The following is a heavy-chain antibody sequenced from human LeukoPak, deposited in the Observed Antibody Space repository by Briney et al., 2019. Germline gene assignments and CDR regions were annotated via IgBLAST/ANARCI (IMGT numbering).Heavy chain of an antibody. Sequence: GGSLRLSCAASGFNFRYYAMNWVRQAPGKGLEWVSTISSSGGVPYYADSVKGRFNISRDNSKNTLYLEMSSLRAEDTAVYFCAKGGSSTWYSGYFDLWGRGTLVTVSS. J-gene: IGHJ2*01. V-gene: IGHV3-23*01. D-gene: IGHD6-13*01. CDR2: ISSSGGVP. CDR3: AKGGSSTWYSGYFDL. CDR1: GFNFRYYA.